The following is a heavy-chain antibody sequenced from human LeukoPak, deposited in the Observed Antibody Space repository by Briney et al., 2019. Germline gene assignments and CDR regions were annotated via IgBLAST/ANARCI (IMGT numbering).Heavy chain of an antibody. J-gene: IGHJ6*04. Sequence: PGGSLRLSCAASGFTFSSYGMHWVRQAPGKGLEWVAVISYDGSNKYYADPVKGRFTISRDNSKNTLYLQMNSLRAEDTAVYYCAKDRGGSGWPRFNYYYGMDVWGKGTAVTVSS. CDR2: ISYDGSNK. CDR1: GFTFSSYG. V-gene: IGHV3-30*18. D-gene: IGHD6-19*01. CDR3: AKDRGGSGWPRFNYYYGMDV.